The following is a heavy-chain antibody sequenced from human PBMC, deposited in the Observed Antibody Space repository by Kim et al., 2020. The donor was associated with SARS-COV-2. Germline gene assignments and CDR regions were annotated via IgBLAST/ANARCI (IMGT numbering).Heavy chain of an antibody. V-gene: IGHV5-10-1*01. D-gene: IGHD6-13*01. CDR3: ATSSLLEVGGIAAAGGY. CDR2: IDPSDSYT. J-gene: IGHJ4*01. CDR1: GYSFTSYW. Sequence: GESLKISCKGSGYSFTSYWISWVRQMPGKGLEWMGRIDPSDSYTNYSPSFQGHVTISADKSISTAYLQWSSLKASDTAMYYCATSSLLEVGGIAAAGGYWGHGTLVTVSS.